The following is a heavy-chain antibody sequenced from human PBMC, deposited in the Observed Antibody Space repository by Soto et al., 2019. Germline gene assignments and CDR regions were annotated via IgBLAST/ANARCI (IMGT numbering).Heavy chain of an antibody. V-gene: IGHV1-18*01. CDR1: GYTFTSYG. CDR3: ARDYYDSSGYYYGMDV. J-gene: IGHJ6*02. Sequence: ASVTVSCTASGYTFTSYGISWVRQAPGQGLEWMGWISAYNGNTNYAQKLQGRVTMTTDTSTSTAYMELRSLRSDDTAVYYCARDYYDSSGYYYGMDVWGQGTTVTVSS. D-gene: IGHD3-22*01. CDR2: ISAYNGNT.